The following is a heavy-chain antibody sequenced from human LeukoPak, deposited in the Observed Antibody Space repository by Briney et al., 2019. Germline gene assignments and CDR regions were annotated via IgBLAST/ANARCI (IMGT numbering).Heavy chain of an antibody. CDR2: VRYDGSNK. Sequence: GGSLRLSCAASGFTFNNYGMHWVRQAPGKGLERVAFVRYDGSNKWYGDSVKGRCTIFRDNSKNTLYLEMNSLRIEDTAVYHCVKDQSSGWDASPEAFDIWGQGTMVTVSS. D-gene: IGHD6-19*01. CDR1: GFTFNNYG. V-gene: IGHV3-30*02. CDR3: VKDQSSGWDASPEAFDI. J-gene: IGHJ3*02.